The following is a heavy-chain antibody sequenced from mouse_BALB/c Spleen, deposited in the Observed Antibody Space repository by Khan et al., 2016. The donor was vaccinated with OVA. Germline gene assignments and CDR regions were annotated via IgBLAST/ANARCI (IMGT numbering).Heavy chain of an antibody. D-gene: IGHD2-1*01. CDR1: GYTFTRYW. J-gene: IGHJ2*01. V-gene: IGHV1-87*01. CDR3: ASHYGSYFDY. CDR2: IYPGDGDT. Sequence: VQLQQSGAELARPGASVKLSCKASGYTFTRYWMQWVKQRPGQGLEWIGAIYPGDGDTKYTQKFKGKATLTADTSYSTAYMELSSLASEDSAVYYCASHYGSYFDYWGQGTTLTVSS.